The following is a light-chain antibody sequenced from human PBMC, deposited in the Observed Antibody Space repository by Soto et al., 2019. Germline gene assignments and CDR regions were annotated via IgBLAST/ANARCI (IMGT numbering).Light chain of an antibody. Sequence: QSVLTQPPSASGTPGQRVTISCSGSSSNIGSNTVNWYQQLPGTAPRLLIYSNNERPSGVPVRFSGSKSGTSASLAISGLQSEDEADFYCAAWDDSLNAYVIGTGTKLTVL. CDR3: AAWDDSLNAYV. V-gene: IGLV1-44*01. CDR1: SSNIGSNT. J-gene: IGLJ1*01. CDR2: SNN.